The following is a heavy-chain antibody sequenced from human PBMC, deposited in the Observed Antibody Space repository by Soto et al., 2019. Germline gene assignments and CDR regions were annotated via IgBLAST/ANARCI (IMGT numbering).Heavy chain of an antibody. CDR3: AAGDQRVY. V-gene: IGHV4-31*03. D-gene: IGHD3-10*01. Sequence: SETLSLTCTVSGGSISSGAYYWSWIRQHPGKGLEWIDYSYYSGSTYYNPSLKSRVTISVDTSKNQFSLKLSSVTAADTAVYYCAAGDQRVYWGQGTLVTVSS. CDR1: GGSISSGAYY. CDR2: SYYSGST. J-gene: IGHJ4*02.